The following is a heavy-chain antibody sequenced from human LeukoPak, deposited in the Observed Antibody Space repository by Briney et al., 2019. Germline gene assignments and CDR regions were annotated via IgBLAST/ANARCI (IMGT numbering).Heavy chain of an antibody. J-gene: IGHJ4*02. D-gene: IGHD6-6*01. Sequence: PPGGSLRLSCAASGFTFSSYAMSWVRQAPGKGLEWVANIKQDGSEKYYVDSVKGRFTISRDNAKNSLYLQMNSLRAEDTAVYYCARKGPRIAARPGPLDYWGQGTLVTVSS. CDR3: ARKGPRIAARPGPLDY. CDR2: IKQDGSEK. V-gene: IGHV3-7*01. CDR1: GFTFSSYA.